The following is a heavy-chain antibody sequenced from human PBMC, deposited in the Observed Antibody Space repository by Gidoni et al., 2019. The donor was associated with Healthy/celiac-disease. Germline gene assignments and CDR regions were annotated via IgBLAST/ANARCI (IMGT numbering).Heavy chain of an antibody. V-gene: IGHV4-4*07. CDR2: IYTSGST. CDR1: GGSLSSYY. D-gene: IGHD3-22*01. J-gene: IGHJ3*02. Sequence: QVQLQESGPGLVKPSETLSLTCTVSGGSLSSYYWSWIRQPAGKGLEWIGRIYTSGSTNYNPSLKSRVTMSVDTSKNQFSLKLSSVTAADTAVYYCARDTHNYYDSSGYYSPEAFDIWGQGTMVTVSS. CDR3: ARDTHNYYDSSGYYSPEAFDI.